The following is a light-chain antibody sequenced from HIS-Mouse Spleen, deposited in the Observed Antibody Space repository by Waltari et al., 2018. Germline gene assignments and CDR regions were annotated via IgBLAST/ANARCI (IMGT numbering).Light chain of an antibody. Sequence: QSALTQPASVSGSPGQSITISCTGTSSDVGGYNYVSWYQQHPGKAPKLMIYDVSNRPSGGSNRFSASKSGNTASLTISGLQAEDEADYYCSSYTSSSPLFGGGTKLTVL. CDR2: DVS. CDR1: SSDVGGYNY. J-gene: IGLJ2*01. V-gene: IGLV2-14*03. CDR3: SSYTSSSPL.